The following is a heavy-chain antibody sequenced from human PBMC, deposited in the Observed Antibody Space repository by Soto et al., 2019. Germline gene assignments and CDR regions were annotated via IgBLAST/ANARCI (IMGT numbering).Heavy chain of an antibody. CDR3: ARQARWYSSGWYGGVRYYGMDV. Sequence: PGESLKISCKGSGYSFTGYWISWVRQMPGKGLEWMGRIDPSDSYTNYSPSFQGHVTISADKSISTAYLQWSSLKASDTAMYYCARQARWYSSGWYGGVRYYGMDVWGQGTTVTVSS. D-gene: IGHD6-19*01. J-gene: IGHJ6*02. CDR2: IDPSDSYT. V-gene: IGHV5-10-1*01. CDR1: GYSFTGYW.